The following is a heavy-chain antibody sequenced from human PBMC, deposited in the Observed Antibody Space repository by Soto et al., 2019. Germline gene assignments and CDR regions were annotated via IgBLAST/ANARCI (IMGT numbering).Heavy chain of an antibody. D-gene: IGHD1-26*01. CDR1: GFTFSSYA. CDR3: AKFVGATKRNYFDY. Sequence: GGSLRLSCAASGFTFSSYAMSWVRQAPGKGLEWVSAISGSGGSTYYADSVKGRFTISRDNSKNTLYPQMNSLRAEDTAVYYCAKFVGATKRNYFDYWGQGTLVTVSS. J-gene: IGHJ4*02. V-gene: IGHV3-23*01. CDR2: ISGSGGST.